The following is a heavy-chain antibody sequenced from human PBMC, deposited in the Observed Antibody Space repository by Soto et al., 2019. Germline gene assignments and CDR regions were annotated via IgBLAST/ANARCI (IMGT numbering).Heavy chain of an antibody. D-gene: IGHD3-10*01. V-gene: IGHV4-31*03. CDR1: GGSISSGGYY. J-gene: IGHJ4*02. CDR3: ARGGTMVRGVIHTPYFDY. Sequence: QVQLQESGPGLVKPSQTLSLTCTVSGGSISSGGYYWSWIRQHPGKGLEWIGYIYYSGSTYYSPALTCRVSISVDTSKNQFSLKLSCVTAADTAVYYCARGGTMVRGVIHTPYFDYWGQGTLVTVYS. CDR2: IYYSGST.